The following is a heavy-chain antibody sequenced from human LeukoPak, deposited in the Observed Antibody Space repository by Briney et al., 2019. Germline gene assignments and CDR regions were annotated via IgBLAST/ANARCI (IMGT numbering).Heavy chain of an antibody. Sequence: SGTLSLTCAVYGGSFSGYYWSWICQPPGKGLEWIGEINHSGSTNYNPSLKSRVTISVDTSKNQFPLKLSSVTAADTAVYYCARVTYRIRVRAFDIWGQGTMVTVSS. CDR2: INHSGST. J-gene: IGHJ3*02. V-gene: IGHV4-34*01. D-gene: IGHD3-16*02. CDR1: GGSFSGYY. CDR3: ARVTYRIRVRAFDI.